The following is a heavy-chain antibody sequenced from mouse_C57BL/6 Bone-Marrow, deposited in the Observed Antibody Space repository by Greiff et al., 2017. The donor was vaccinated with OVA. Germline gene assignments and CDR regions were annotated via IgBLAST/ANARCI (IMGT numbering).Heavy chain of an antibody. CDR3: ARGLYYDYDGWFAY. Sequence: QVQLQQPGAELVRPGTSVKLSCKASGYTFTSYWMHWVKQRPGQGLEWIGVIDPSDSYTNYNQKFKGKATLTVDTSSSTAYMQLSSLTSEASAVYYCARGLYYDYDGWFAYWGQGTLVTVSA. J-gene: IGHJ3*01. CDR2: IDPSDSYT. CDR1: GYTFTSYW. V-gene: IGHV1-59*01. D-gene: IGHD2-4*01.